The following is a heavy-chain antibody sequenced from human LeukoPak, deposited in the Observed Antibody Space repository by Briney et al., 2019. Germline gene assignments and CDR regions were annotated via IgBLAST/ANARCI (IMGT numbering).Heavy chain of an antibody. Sequence: GGSLRLSCAASGFTLSSYSMNWVRQAPGKGLEWVSSISSSSSYIYYADSVKGRFTISRDNAKNSLYLQMNSLRAEDTAVYYCARPMGQQLGPFDYWGQGTLVTVSS. CDR1: GFTLSSYS. CDR3: ARPMGQQLGPFDY. CDR2: ISSSSSYI. J-gene: IGHJ4*02. D-gene: IGHD6-13*01. V-gene: IGHV3-21*01.